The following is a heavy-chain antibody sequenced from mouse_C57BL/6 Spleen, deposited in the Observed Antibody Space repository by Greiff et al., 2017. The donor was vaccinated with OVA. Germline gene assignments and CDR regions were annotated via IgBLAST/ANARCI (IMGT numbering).Heavy chain of an antibody. CDR2: IHPNSGST. Sequence: QVQLQQPGAELVKPGASVKLSCKASGYTFTSYWMHWVKQRPGQGLEWIGMIHPNSGSTNYNEKFKSKATLTVDKSSSTAYMQLSSLTSEDSAVYYCENDGFYYYAMDYWGQGTSVTVSS. D-gene: IGHD2-3*01. CDR3: ENDGFYYYAMDY. J-gene: IGHJ4*01. V-gene: IGHV1-64*01. CDR1: GYTFTSYW.